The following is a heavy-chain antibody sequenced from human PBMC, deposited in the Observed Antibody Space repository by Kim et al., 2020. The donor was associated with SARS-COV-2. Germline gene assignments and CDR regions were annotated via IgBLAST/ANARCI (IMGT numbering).Heavy chain of an antibody. V-gene: IGHV3-30*18. Sequence: GGSLRLSCAASGFTFSSYGMHWVRQAPGKGLEWVAVISYDGSNKYYADSVKGRFTISRDNSKNTLYLQMNSLRAEDTAVYYCAKDYYDSSGYYHWYFDL. CDR2: ISYDGSNK. J-gene: IGHJ2*01. CDR3: AKDYYDSSGYYHWYFDL. D-gene: IGHD3-22*01. CDR1: GFTFSSYG.